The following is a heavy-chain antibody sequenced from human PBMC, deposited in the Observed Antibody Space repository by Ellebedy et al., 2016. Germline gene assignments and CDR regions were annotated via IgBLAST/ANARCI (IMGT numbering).Heavy chain of an antibody. CDR2: IYASGST. D-gene: IGHD2-15*01. CDR1: GGSISSGSYY. J-gene: IGHJ6*02. V-gene: IGHV4-61*02. Sequence: SETLSLTXTVSGGSISSGSYYWNWIRQPAGKGLEWIGRIYASGSTNYNPSLKSRVTMSVDTSKNQFSLKLSSVTAADTAVYYCARDTVAGTAYYYYGMDVWGQGTTVTVSS. CDR3: ARDTVAGTAYYYYGMDV.